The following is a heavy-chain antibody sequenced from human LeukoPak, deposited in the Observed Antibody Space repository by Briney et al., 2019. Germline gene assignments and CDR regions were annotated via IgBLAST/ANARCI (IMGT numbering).Heavy chain of an antibody. D-gene: IGHD6-13*01. CDR1: GFTFTSSA. Sequence: GASVKVSCKASGFTFTSSAVQWVRQARGQRLEWIGWIVVGSGNTNYAQKFQERVTITRDMSTSTAYMELSSLRSEDTAVYYCAAEFSIPSAAAGNYYYYYYMDVWGKGTTVTVSS. CDR3: AAEFSIPSAAAGNYYYYYYMDV. J-gene: IGHJ6*03. V-gene: IGHV1-58*01. CDR2: IVVGSGNT.